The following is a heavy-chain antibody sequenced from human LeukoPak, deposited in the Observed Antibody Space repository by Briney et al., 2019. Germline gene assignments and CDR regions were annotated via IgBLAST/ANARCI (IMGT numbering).Heavy chain of an antibody. CDR1: GSTSSSYA. Sequence: GGSLRLSCVVSGSTSSSYAMSWVRQAPGKGLEWVSAIGGSGTPTYYADSVKGRFTISRDNSKNTLYLRMSSLRAEDTAIYYCGTDAYGDSYDYWGQGTLVTVSS. V-gene: IGHV3-23*01. CDR3: GTDAYGDSYDY. CDR2: IGGSGTPT. J-gene: IGHJ4*02. D-gene: IGHD4-17*01.